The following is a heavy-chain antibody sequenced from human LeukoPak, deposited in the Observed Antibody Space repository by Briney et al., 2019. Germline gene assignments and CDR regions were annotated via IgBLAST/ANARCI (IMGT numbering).Heavy chain of an antibody. CDR1: GFTFSSYW. D-gene: IGHD1-1*01. CDR3: ARGPFQNWNDFLY. Sequence: PGGSLGLSCAASGFTFSSYWMHWVRQAPGKGLVWVSRINSAGSSTSYADSVKGRFTIPRDNAKNTLYLQMNSLRAEDTAVYYCARGPFQNWNDFLYWGQGTLVTVSS. J-gene: IGHJ4*02. CDR2: INSAGSST. V-gene: IGHV3-74*01.